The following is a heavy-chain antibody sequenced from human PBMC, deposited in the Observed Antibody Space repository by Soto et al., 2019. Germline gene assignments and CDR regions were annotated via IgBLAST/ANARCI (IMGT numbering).Heavy chain of an antibody. CDR2: IKRKNDGETT. CDR3: TRLYRLDP. D-gene: IGHD2-2*02. J-gene: IGHJ5*02. CDR1: GFTFSQAW. Sequence: GGSLRLSCAASGFTFSQAWINWVRQAPGKGLEWVGRIKRKNDGETTDYAAPVKGRFIISRDDSKNTLYLQINSLKIEDTAVYYCTRLYRLDPWGQGTLVTVSA. V-gene: IGHV3-15*07.